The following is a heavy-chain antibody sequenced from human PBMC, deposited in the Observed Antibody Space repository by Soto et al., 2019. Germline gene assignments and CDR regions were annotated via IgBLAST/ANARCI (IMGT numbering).Heavy chain of an antibody. CDR3: ARDAAMTIYYYYYYMDV. J-gene: IGHJ6*03. V-gene: IGHV3-21*01. CDR2: ISSSSSYI. Sequence: GGSLRLSCAASGFTFSSYSMNWVRQAPGKGLEWVSSISSSSSYIYYADSVKGRFTISRDNAKNSLYLQMNSLRAEDTAVYYCARDAAMTIYYYYYYMDVWGKGTTVTVSS. CDR1: GFTFSSYS. D-gene: IGHD2-2*01.